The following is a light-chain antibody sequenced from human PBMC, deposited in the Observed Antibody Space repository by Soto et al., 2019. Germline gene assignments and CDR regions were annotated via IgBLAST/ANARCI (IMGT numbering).Light chain of an antibody. CDR2: RND. J-gene: IGLJ3*02. Sequence: QSVLTQPPSASGTPGQRVTISCSGSSSDIGRNYVFWYQQLPGTAPKLLIYRNDQRPSGVPDRFSGSKSGTSASLAISGLRSDDEADYYCAAWDDGLSAWVFGGGTKLTVL. V-gene: IGLV1-47*01. CDR1: SSDIGRNY. CDR3: AAWDDGLSAWV.